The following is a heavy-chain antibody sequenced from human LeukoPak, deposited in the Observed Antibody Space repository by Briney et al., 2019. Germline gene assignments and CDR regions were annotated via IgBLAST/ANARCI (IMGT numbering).Heavy chain of an antibody. Sequence: ASVKVSCKVSGYTLTELSMHWVRQAPGQGLEWMGWISAYNGNTNYAQQFQGRVTMTTDTSTSTAYMEIRSLRSDDTAVYYCARVGQGRIAAHTYFDYWGQGTLVSVSS. J-gene: IGHJ4*02. V-gene: IGHV1-18*01. CDR3: ARVGQGRIAAHTYFDY. D-gene: IGHD6-6*01. CDR1: GYTLTELS. CDR2: ISAYNGNT.